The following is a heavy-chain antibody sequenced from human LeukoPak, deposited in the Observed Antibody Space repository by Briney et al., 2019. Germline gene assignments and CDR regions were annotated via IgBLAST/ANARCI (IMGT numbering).Heavy chain of an antibody. Sequence: SETLSLTCTVSGGSISSSSYYWGWIRQPPGKGLEWIGSIYYSGSTYYNPSLKSRVTISVDTSKNQFSLKLSSVTAADTAVYYCARRDTQVVPAAMRVAVAGTFDYWGQGTLVTVSS. D-gene: IGHD2-2*01. CDR1: GGSISSSSYY. V-gene: IGHV4-39*01. J-gene: IGHJ4*02. CDR3: ARRDTQVVPAAMRVAVAGTFDY. CDR2: IYYSGST.